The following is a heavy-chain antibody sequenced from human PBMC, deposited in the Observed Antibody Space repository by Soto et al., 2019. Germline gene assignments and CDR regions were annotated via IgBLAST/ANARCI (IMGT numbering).Heavy chain of an antibody. V-gene: IGHV3-74*01. D-gene: IGHD5-12*01. J-gene: IGHJ6*03. Sequence: EVQVVESGGGLVQPGGSLRLSCAASGFTFSDYWMHWVRQAPGKGLVWVSRIKGDLITTNYADSVKGRFTISRDNARNTVSLQIDSLRDKDTAVYYCARGARGLYFMDVWGKGTTVTVSS. CDR3: ARGARGLYFMDV. CDR2: IKGDLITT. CDR1: GFTFSDYW.